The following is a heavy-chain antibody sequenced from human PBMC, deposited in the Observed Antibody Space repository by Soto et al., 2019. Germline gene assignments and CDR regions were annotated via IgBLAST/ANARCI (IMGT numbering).Heavy chain of an antibody. D-gene: IGHD3-22*01. Sequence: ASVKFSCKASGYTFTGYYMHWVRQAPGQGLEWMGWINPNSGGTNYAQKFQGRVTMTRDTSISTAYMELSRLRSDDTAVYYCARVRTMIYGMDVWGQGTTVTVS. CDR2: INPNSGGT. CDR1: GYTFTGYY. V-gene: IGHV1-2*02. J-gene: IGHJ6*02. CDR3: ARVRTMIYGMDV.